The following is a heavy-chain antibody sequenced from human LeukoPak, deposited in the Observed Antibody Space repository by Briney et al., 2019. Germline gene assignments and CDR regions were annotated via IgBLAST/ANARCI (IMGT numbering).Heavy chain of an antibody. D-gene: IGHD6-19*01. Sequence: GESLKISFKGSGYSFTSYWIGWVRPMPGKGLEWMGIIYPGDSDTRYSPSFQGQVTISADKSISTAYLQWSSLKASDTAMYYCARQSPPVAGTSGSDYWGQGTLVTVSS. V-gene: IGHV5-51*01. CDR1: GYSFTSYW. J-gene: IGHJ4*02. CDR2: IYPGDSDT. CDR3: ARQSPPVAGTSGSDY.